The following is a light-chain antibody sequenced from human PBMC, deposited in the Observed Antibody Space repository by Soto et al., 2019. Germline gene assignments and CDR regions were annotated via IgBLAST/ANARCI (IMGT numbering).Light chain of an antibody. J-gene: IGKJ4*01. V-gene: IGKV1-27*01. Sequence: DIQMTQSPSSLSASAGDRVTITCRASQDIKIYLAWYHQKQGDVPKLLIHGASTLQSGVPSRFSGSGSGTDFTLTISSLQPEDGATYYCQSYIRAPLTFVGGTKVEMK. CDR3: QSYIRAPLT. CDR2: GAS. CDR1: QDIKIY.